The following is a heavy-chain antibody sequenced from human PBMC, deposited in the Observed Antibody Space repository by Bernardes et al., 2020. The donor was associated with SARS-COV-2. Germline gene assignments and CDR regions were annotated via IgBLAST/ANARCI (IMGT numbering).Heavy chain of an antibody. CDR2: SSDSGGST. D-gene: IGHD4-17*01. CDR1: GFAFRSYA. J-gene: IGHJ4*02. Sequence: GGSLRLSCAASGFAFRSYAMTWVRQAPGQGLEWVSTSSDSGGSTYYADSVKGRFTSSRDNSKNSLYLQMNTLRAEDTAVYYCAKDWVDEYGGIDYWGQGALVTVSS. CDR3: AKDWVDEYGGIDY. V-gene: IGHV3-23*01.